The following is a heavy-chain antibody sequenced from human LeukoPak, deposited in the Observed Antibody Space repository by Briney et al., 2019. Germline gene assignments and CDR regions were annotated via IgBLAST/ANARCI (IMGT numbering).Heavy chain of an antibody. CDR3: AHRVEMATMDDAFDI. J-gene: IGHJ3*02. D-gene: IGHD5-24*01. V-gene: IGHV2-5*02. CDR1: GFSLSTSGVG. CDR2: IYWDDDK. Sequence: ESGPTLVKPTQPLTLTCTFSGFSLSTSGVGVGWIRQPPGKALEWLALIYWDDDKRYSPSLKSRLTITKDTSKNQVVLTMTNMDPVDTATYYCAHRVEMATMDDAFDIWGQGTMVTVSS.